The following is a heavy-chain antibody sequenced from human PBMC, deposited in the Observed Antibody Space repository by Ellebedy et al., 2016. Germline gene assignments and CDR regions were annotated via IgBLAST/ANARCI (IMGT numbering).Heavy chain of an antibody. V-gene: IGHV1-3*01. J-gene: IGHJ4*02. Sequence: ASVKISCKASGYTFTSYAMHWVRQAPGQRLEWMGWINAGNGNTKYSQKFQGRVTITGDTSASTAYMELSRLRSEDTGVYYCARVSYGEYPLYFDYWGQGTLVTVSS. CDR1: GYTFTSYA. D-gene: IGHD4-17*01. CDR2: INAGNGNT. CDR3: ARVSYGEYPLYFDY.